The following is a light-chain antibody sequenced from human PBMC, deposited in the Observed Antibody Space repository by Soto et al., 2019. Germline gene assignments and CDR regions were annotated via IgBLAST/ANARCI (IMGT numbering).Light chain of an antibody. CDR1: SSDIGSYNY. CDR2: DVS. V-gene: IGLV2-14*03. J-gene: IGLJ2*01. CDR3: SSCTSSSTI. Sequence: QSVLTQPASVSGSPGQSITISCTGTSSDIGSYNYASWYQHHPGSAPQLLIYDVSYRPSGVSNRFSGSKSGNTASLTISGLQAEDEADYYCSSCTSSSTIFGGGTKLTVL.